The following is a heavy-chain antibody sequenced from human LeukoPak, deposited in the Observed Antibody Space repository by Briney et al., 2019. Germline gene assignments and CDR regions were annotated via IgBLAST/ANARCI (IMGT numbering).Heavy chain of an antibody. J-gene: IGHJ6*03. CDR2: IRYDGSNK. D-gene: IGHD3-9*01. Sequence: GGSLRLSCAASGFTFSSYGMHWVRQAPGKGLEWVAFIRYDGSNKYYADSVKGRFTISRDNSKNTLYLQMNSLRAEDTAVYYCARATGYYYYMDVWGKGTTVTVSS. CDR1: GFTFSSYG. CDR3: ARATGYYYYMDV. V-gene: IGHV3-30*02.